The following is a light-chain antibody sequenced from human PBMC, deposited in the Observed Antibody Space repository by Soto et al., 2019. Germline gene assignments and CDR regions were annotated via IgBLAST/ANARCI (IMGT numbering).Light chain of an antibody. J-gene: IGKJ1*01. Sequence: AIQMTQSPSSLSPSVGDRVTMTCRVCQDIRGDFGRYQQRPGRAPKLLLFAASRLEGGVPSRFSGSYSGRDFTLNISGLQPDAFATYYCLHYYNYPQTFGQGTKVDTK. CDR1: QDIRGD. CDR3: LHYYNYPQT. V-gene: IGKV1-6*01. CDR2: AAS.